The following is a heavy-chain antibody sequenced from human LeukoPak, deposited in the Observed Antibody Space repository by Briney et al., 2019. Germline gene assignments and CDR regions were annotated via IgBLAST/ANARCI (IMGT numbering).Heavy chain of an antibody. CDR2: INWNGGST. CDR1: GFTFDDYG. CDR3: ARGTLKAAATDFDY. J-gene: IGHJ4*02. Sequence: GGSLRRSCAASGFTFDDYGMSWVRHAPGKGLEWVFGINWNGGSTGYADSVKGRFTISRDNAKNSLYLQMNSLRAEDTALYYCARGTLKAAATDFDYWGQGTLVTVSS. D-gene: IGHD6-13*01. V-gene: IGHV3-20*04.